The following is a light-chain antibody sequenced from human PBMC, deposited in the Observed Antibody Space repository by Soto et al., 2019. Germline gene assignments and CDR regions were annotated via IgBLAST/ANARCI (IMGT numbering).Light chain of an antibody. Sequence: DTVMTQAPATLSLSPGERVTLSCRASQSVSSKLVWYQQKPGQAPRFLIYGASTRATGIPARFRGSGSGTEFTLTIDSLQSEDFAVYYCQQYNDWPPAFGEGTKVDIK. V-gene: IGKV3-15*01. CDR2: GAS. CDR3: QQYNDWPPA. J-gene: IGKJ4*01. CDR1: QSVSSK.